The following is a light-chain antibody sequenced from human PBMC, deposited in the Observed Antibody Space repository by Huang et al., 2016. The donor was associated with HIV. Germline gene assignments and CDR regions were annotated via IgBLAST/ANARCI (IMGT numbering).Light chain of an antibody. J-gene: IGKJ1*01. CDR3: QQRSNWPRT. CDR2: DAS. V-gene: IGKV3-11*01. Sequence: EIVLTQSPATLSLSPGERATLSCRASQRVSSYLAWYQQQPGQAPRLLIYDASNRATGIPARCSGSGSWTYYTLTISSLEPEDFAVYYCQQRSNWPRTFGQGTKVEIK. CDR1: QRVSSY.